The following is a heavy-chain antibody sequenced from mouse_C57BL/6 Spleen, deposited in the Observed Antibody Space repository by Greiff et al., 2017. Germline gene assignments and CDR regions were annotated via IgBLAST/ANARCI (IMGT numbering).Heavy chain of an antibody. Sequence: QVQLQQSGAELMKPGASVKLSCKATGYTFTGYWIEWVKQRPGHGLEWIGEILPGSGSTNYNDKFKGKATFTADTSSNTAYMQLSSLTTENSAIYYWARRYFDYWGQGTTRTVSS. CDR1: GYTFTGYW. CDR2: ILPGSGST. CDR3: ARRYFDY. J-gene: IGHJ2*01. V-gene: IGHV1-9*01.